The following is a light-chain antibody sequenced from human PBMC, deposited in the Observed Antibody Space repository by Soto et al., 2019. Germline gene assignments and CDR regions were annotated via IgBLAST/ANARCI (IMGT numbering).Light chain of an antibody. CDR1: SSDVGSYNV. J-gene: IGLJ2*01. Sequence: QSALTQPASVSGSPGQSITISCTGTSSDVGSYNVVSWYQQHPGKAPKLMIYEGSKRPSGISNRFSGSKSGNTASLTISGIQAEDEADYYGCSYAGSRGVVFGGGTKLTVL. CDR3: CSYAGSRGVV. V-gene: IGLV2-23*01. CDR2: EGS.